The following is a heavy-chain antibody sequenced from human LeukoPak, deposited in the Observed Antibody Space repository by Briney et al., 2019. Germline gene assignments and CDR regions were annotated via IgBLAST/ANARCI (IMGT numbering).Heavy chain of an antibody. CDR2: IYPGDSDT. J-gene: IGHJ6*02. V-gene: IGHV5-51*01. CDR3: ARQDEGSSWYVSYYYYGMDV. Sequence: GESLQISCKGSGSNFTSYWIGWVRQLPGKGLEWMGIIYPGDSDTRYSPSFQGQVTISADKSISTAYLQWSSLKASDTAMYYCARQDEGSSWYVSYYYYGMDVWGQGTTVTVSS. D-gene: IGHD6-13*01. CDR1: GSNFTSYW.